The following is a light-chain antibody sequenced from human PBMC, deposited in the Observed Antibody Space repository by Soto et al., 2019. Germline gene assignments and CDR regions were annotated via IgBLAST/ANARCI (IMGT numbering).Light chain of an antibody. CDR2: GAS. CDR3: QQYNNWPQP. CDR1: QSVSSD. J-gene: IGKJ1*01. Sequence: EILMTQSPVTLSVSPGERATLSCRASQSVSSDLAWYQQKPGQAPRLLIYGASTRATGIPARFRGSGYGTEFTLTISSLQSEDFAVYYCQQYNNWPQPFGQGTKVEIK. V-gene: IGKV3-15*01.